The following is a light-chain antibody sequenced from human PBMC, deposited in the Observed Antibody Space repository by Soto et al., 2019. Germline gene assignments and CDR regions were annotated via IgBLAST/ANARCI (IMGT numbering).Light chain of an antibody. J-gene: IGKJ1*01. CDR1: QSVSSSY. Sequence: EIVLTQSPGTLSLSPGERATLSCRASQSVSSSYLAWYQQKPGQAPRLLIYRTSNRATGIPDRFSGSGSGTDFTLTISRLEPEDFAVYWCQQYNNWPSRTFGQGTKVEIK. CDR3: QQYNNWPSRT. V-gene: IGKV3-20*01. CDR2: RTS.